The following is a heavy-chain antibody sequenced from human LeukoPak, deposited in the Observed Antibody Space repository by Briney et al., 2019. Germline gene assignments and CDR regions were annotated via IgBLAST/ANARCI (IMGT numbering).Heavy chain of an antibody. Sequence: GESLKISCKGSGXSFTRNWSGWVRQMPGKGLEWMGMINPGDSDTRYSPSFQGQVTISVDKSISTAYLQWSSLKASDTAIYYCARHPYDSSSYYDYWGQGTLVTVSS. CDR3: ARHPYDSSSYYDY. D-gene: IGHD3-22*01. V-gene: IGHV5-51*01. J-gene: IGHJ4*02. CDR2: INPGDSDT. CDR1: GXSFTRNW.